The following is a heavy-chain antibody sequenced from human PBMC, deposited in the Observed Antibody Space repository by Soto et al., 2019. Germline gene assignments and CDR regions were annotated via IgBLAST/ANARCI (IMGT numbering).Heavy chain of an antibody. CDR2: INPNSGVT. Sequence: ASVKVSCKASGYTFTGYFIHWVRQAPGEGLEWVGYINPNSGVTKYAPRFLGRVTITRDTSIRTAYMDLNNLRSDDTAVYFCARGGGTILDPLQWGPGTMVTVS. CDR1: GYTFTGYF. CDR3: ARGGGTILDPLQ. D-gene: IGHD2-2*01. J-gene: IGHJ4*02. V-gene: IGHV1-2*02.